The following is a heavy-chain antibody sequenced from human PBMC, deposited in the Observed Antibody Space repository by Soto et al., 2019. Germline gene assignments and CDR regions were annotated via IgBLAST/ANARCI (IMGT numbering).Heavy chain of an antibody. Sequence: PGGSLRLSCAASGFTFSSYAMHCVRQAPGKGLEWVAVISYDGSNKYYADSVKGRFTISRDNSKNTLYLQMNSLRAEDTAVYYCARGTKTYYYDSSGYNRMDVWGQGTTVTVSS. CDR3: ARGTKTYYYDSSGYNRMDV. V-gene: IGHV3-30-3*01. D-gene: IGHD3-22*01. J-gene: IGHJ6*02. CDR1: GFTFSSYA. CDR2: ISYDGSNK.